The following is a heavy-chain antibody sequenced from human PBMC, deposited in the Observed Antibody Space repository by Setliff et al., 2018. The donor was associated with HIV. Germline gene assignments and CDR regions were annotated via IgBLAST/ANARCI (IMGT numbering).Heavy chain of an antibody. CDR2: IYYSGST. V-gene: IGHV4-31*03. J-gene: IGHJ4*02. Sequence: SETLSLTCTVSGVSISSYFWSWIRQHPGKGLEWIGYIYYSGSTYYNPSLKSRVTISVDTSKNQFSLKLNSVTAADTAVYYCARVPLSSPSRPGGYFDYWGQGTLVTVSS. CDR1: GVSISSYF. D-gene: IGHD3-16*01. CDR3: ARVPLSSPSRPGGYFDY.